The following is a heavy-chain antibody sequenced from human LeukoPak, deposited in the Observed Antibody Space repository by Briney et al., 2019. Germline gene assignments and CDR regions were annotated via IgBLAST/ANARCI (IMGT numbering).Heavy chain of an antibody. CDR1: GFTFSGYG. Sequence: GGPLGLSCAGPGFTFSGYGMRWVGQAPGKGLEWVAFIRYDGSNKYYADSVKGRFTISRDNSKNTLYLQMNSLRAEDTAVYYCAKDEKRYCSSTSCPIPDYWGQGTLVTVSS. V-gene: IGHV3-30*02. J-gene: IGHJ4*02. D-gene: IGHD2-2*01. CDR3: AKDEKRYCSSTSCPIPDY. CDR2: IRYDGSNK.